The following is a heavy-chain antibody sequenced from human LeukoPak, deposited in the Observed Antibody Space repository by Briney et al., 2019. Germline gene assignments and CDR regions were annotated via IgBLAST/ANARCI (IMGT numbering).Heavy chain of an antibody. CDR3: AKDRVSMVVVPAAIGY. D-gene: IGHD2-2*02. J-gene: IGHJ4*02. V-gene: IGHV3-23*01. CDR2: ISGSGGST. CDR1: GFTFSNYW. Sequence: PGGSLRLSCVASGFTFSNYWMHWVRQAPGKGLEWVSAISGSGGSTYYADSVKGRFTISRDNSKNTLYLQMNSLRAEDTAVYYCAKDRVSMVVVPAAIGYWGQGTLVTVSS.